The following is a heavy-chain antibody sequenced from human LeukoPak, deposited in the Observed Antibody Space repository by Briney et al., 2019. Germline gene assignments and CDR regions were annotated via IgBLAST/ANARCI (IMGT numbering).Heavy chain of an antibody. D-gene: IGHD3-3*01. CDR3: ARDLYGFWSGYTSS. Sequence: SQTLSLTCTVSGGSISSGSYYWSWIRQPAGKGLEWIGRIYTSGSTNYNPSLKSRVTISVDTSKNQFSLKLSSVTAADTAVYYCARDLYGFWSGYTSSWGQGTLVTVSS. J-gene: IGHJ4*02. CDR1: GGSISSGSYY. V-gene: IGHV4-61*02. CDR2: IYTSGST.